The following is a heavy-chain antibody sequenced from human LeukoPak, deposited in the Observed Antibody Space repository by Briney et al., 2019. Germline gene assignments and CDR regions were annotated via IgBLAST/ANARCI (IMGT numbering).Heavy chain of an antibody. J-gene: IGHJ5*02. CDR1: GYTFTSYH. Sequence: GGSLRLSCAASGYTFTSYHMHWVRQAPGQGLEWMGIINPSGGSTSYAQKFQGRVTMTRDTSTSTVYMELSSLRSEDTAVYYCARDVLLWFGEEDWFDPWGQGTLVTVSS. D-gene: IGHD3-10*01. CDR3: ARDVLLWFGEEDWFDP. CDR2: INPSGGST. V-gene: IGHV1-46*03.